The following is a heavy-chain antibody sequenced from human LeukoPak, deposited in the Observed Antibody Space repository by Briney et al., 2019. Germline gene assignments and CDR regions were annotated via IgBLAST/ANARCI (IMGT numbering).Heavy chain of an antibody. D-gene: IGHD1-26*01. CDR3: ASIRGTFGY. J-gene: IGHJ4*02. Sequence: GGSLRLSCAASGFTFSDHFLDWVRQAPGKGLEWIGRSKNRAHSYTTEYAASVQGRFTISRDDSKNSLYLQMSSLKTDDTAMYYCASIRGTFGYWGQGALVTVSS. CDR1: GFTFSDHF. CDR2: SKNRAHSYTT. V-gene: IGHV3-72*01.